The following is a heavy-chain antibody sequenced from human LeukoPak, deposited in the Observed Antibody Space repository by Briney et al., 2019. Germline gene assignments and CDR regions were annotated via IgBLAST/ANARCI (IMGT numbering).Heavy chain of an antibody. J-gene: IGHJ4*02. V-gene: IGHV1-2*02. CDR1: GYTFTGYY. Sequence: GASVKVSCKASGYTFTGYYMHWVRQAPGQGLEWMGWINPNSGGTNYAQKFQGRVTMTRDTSISTAYMELSRLRSDDTAVYYCARERTWYPEGAYTMVRVNFDYWGQGSLVTVSS. CDR3: ARERTWYPEGAYTMVRVNFDY. CDR2: INPNSGGT. D-gene: IGHD3-10*01.